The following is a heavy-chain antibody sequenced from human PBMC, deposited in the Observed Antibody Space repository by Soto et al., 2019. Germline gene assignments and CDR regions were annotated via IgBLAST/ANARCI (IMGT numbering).Heavy chain of an antibody. V-gene: IGHV3-21*01. D-gene: IGHD2-2*01. CDR2: IRSSGNYI. CDR1: GFTFSSYS. CDR3: ARIFRGSVVAAGTPEIYYYGMDV. J-gene: IGHJ6*02. Sequence: PGGSLRLSCVASGFTFSSYSMNWVRQAPGKGLEWVSSIRSSGNYIYYADSVKGRITISRDNAKKSLYLQMNSLRAEDTAVYYCARIFRGSVVAAGTPEIYYYGMDVWGQGTTVTVSS.